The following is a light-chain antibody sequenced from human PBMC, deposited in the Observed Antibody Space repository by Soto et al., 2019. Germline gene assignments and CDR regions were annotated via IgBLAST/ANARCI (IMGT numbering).Light chain of an antibody. Sequence: EIVLTQSPATLSLSPGERATLSCRASQSVSSYSTWYQQKPGQAPRLLIYDASNRAIGIPARFSGSGSGTDFTLTISSLEPEDFAVYYCQQRSDWPPLTFGGGTKVEIK. CDR1: QSVSSY. CDR2: DAS. CDR3: QQRSDWPPLT. J-gene: IGKJ4*01. V-gene: IGKV3-11*01.